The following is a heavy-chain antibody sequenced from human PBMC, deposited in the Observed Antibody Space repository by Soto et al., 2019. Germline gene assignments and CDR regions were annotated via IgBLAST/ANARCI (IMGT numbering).Heavy chain of an antibody. V-gene: IGHV1-69*02. J-gene: IGHJ4*02. CDR3: ASGGRDWNFDY. CDR1: GGTFSSYT. Sequence: QVQLVQSGAEVKKPGSSVKVSCKASGGTFSSYTISWVRQAPGQGLEWMGRIIPILGIANYAQKFQGRVTITVDKSTSTAYMELSSLRSEDTAVYYCASGGRDWNFDYWGQGTLVTVSS. D-gene: IGHD2-21*02. CDR2: IIPILGIA.